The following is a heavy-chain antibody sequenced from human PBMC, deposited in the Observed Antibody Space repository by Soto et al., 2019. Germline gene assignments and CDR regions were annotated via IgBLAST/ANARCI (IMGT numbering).Heavy chain of an antibody. J-gene: IGHJ5*02. CDR3: ARWSNNKVVDP. CDR2: IWYDGSEK. Sequence: QVQLVESGGGVVQTGRSLRLSCEGSGFTFRNHGMHWIRQSPGKGLEWLAVIWYDGSEKYYADSVKGRFTISRDKSKNTLYLQMNSLKVEDTAIYYCARWSNNKVVDPWGQGTVVTVS. CDR1: GFTFRNHG. V-gene: IGHV3-33*01. D-gene: IGHD1-1*01.